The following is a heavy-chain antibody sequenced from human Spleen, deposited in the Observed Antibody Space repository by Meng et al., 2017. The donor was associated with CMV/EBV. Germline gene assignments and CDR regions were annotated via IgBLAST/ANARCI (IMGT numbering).Heavy chain of an antibody. CDR2: ISYDGSNK. Sequence: GESLKISCAASGFTFSSYAMHWVRQAPGKGLEWVAVISYDGSNKYYADSVKGRFTISRDNSKNTLYLQMNSLRAEDTAVYYCARERVVVIAITPHSPGYWGQGTLVTVSS. CDR1: GFTFSSYA. J-gene: IGHJ4*02. D-gene: IGHD2-21*01. CDR3: ARERVVVIAITPHSPGY. V-gene: IGHV3-30*04.